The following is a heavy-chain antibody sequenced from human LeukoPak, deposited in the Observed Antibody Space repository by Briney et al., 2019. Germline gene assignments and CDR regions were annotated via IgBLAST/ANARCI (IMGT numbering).Heavy chain of an antibody. CDR1: GGSFNVYY. V-gene: IGHV4-4*09. Sequence: PSETLSLTCTVSGGSFNVYYWSWLRQPPGKGLEWIGYIDTSGSTNYNPSLKSRATISGDTSKNQLSLRLNSVTAADTAVYYCARHTGGYNPFQYWGQGTLVTVSS. J-gene: IGHJ1*01. D-gene: IGHD5-24*01. CDR2: IDTSGST. CDR3: ARHTGGYNPFQY.